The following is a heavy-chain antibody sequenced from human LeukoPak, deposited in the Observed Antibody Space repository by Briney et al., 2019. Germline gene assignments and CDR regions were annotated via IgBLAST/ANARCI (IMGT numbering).Heavy chain of an antibody. Sequence: GGSLRLSCAASGFTFSRYWIHWVRQAPGKGLVWVSRINSDGRRTNDADSVKGRFTISRDNAKNTLYLQMNSLRAEDTAVYYCATINGLFDYWGQGTLVTVSS. CDR1: GFTFSRYW. J-gene: IGHJ4*02. D-gene: IGHD3/OR15-3a*01. V-gene: IGHV3-74*01. CDR2: INSDGRRT. CDR3: ATINGLFDY.